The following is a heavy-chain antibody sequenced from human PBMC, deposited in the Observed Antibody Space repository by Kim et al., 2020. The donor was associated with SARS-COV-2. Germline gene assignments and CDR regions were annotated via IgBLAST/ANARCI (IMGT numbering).Heavy chain of an antibody. Sequence: PVSSRRHCTVSRENAKNSLYLQMNSLTTEDTALYYCAGKKGGQTSFDYWGQGTLVTVSS. V-gene: IGHV3-9*01. D-gene: IGHD3-16*01. CDR3: AGKKGGQTSFDY. J-gene: IGHJ4*02.